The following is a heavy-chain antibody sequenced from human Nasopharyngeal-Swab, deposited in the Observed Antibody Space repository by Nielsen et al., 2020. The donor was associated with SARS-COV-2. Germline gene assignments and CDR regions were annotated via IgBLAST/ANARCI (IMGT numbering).Heavy chain of an antibody. Sequence: GESLKISCAASGFTFSSYDMHWVRHATGKGLEWVSAIGTAGDTYYPGSVKGRFTISRENAKNSLYLQMNSLRAGDTAVYYCARDRWTLGMDVWGQGTTVTVSS. CDR2: IGTAGDT. CDR1: GFTFSSYD. CDR3: ARDRWTLGMDV. V-gene: IGHV3-13*01. D-gene: IGHD7-27*01. J-gene: IGHJ6*02.